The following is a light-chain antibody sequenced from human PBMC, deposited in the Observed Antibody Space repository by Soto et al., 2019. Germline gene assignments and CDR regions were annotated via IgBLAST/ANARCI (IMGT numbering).Light chain of an antibody. Sequence: EIVLTQSPGTLSLSPGEGATLSCRASQIVSNNYLAWYQQKPGQAPRLLVYGASRRATGIPDSFSGSGSGTDFTLTISRLEPEDFGVYYCQQYGNSLPWTFGQGTKVEI. CDR3: QQYGNSLPWT. CDR1: QIVSNNY. J-gene: IGKJ1*01. V-gene: IGKV3-20*01. CDR2: GAS.